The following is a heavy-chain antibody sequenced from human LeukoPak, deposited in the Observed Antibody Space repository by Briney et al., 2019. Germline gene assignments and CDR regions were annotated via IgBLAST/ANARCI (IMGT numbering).Heavy chain of an antibody. CDR1: GDSVSSNSAA. J-gene: IGHJ6*03. CDR3: ARGRIAVAQNHDYYYYMDV. Sequence: SQTLSLTCAISGDSVSSNSAAWNWIRQSPSRGLEWLGRTYYRSKWYNDYAVSVKSRITINPDTSKNQFSLQLNSVTPEDTAVYYCARGRIAVAQNHDYYYYMDVWGKGITVTVSS. V-gene: IGHV6-1*01. D-gene: IGHD6-19*01. CDR2: TYYRSKWYN.